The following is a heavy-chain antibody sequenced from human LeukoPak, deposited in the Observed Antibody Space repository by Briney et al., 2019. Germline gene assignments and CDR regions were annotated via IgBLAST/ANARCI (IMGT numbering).Heavy chain of an antibody. D-gene: IGHD6-6*01. J-gene: IGHJ4*02. CDR1: GFTFSSYS. CDR2: ISSSSSYI. V-gene: IGHV3-21*01. CDR3: ARRVGYSSSSAEGYFDY. Sequence: PGGSLRLSCAASGFTFSSYSMNWVRQAPGKGLEWVPSISSSSSYIYYADSVKGRFTISRDNAKNSLYLQMNSLRAEDTAVYYCARRVGYSSSSAEGYFDYWGQGTLVTVSS.